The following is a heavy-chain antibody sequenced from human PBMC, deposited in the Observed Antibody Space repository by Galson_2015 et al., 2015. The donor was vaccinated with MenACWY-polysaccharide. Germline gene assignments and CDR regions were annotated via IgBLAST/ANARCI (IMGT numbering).Heavy chain of an antibody. V-gene: IGHV3-53*01. J-gene: IGHJ4*02. CDR2: IYSDDRT. D-gene: IGHD3-22*01. CDR3: ARDVGGDSSGTDY. CDR1: GLRFSGSG. Sequence: SLRLSCAASGLRFSGSGMHWVRQAPGKGLEHISVIYSDDRTYYADSVKGRFTISRDSSKNTVYLQMNSLIAEDTAVYYCARDVGGDSSGTDYWGQGTLVTVSS.